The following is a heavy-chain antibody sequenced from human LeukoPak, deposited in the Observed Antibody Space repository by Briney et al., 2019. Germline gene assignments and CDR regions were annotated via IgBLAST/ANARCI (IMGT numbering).Heavy chain of an antibody. CDR2: FYNSGRS. CDR3: TRGAGWLIDY. CDR1: DDSISDYY. J-gene: IGHJ4*02. D-gene: IGHD3-16*01. Sequence: SETLSLTCTVSDDSISDYYRGWLRQPPGKGLEWIGYFYNSGRSTYNPSLKSRVTISADTSKNHFSLKLNSVTTADTVVYYCTRGAGWLIDYWGQGILVTVSS. V-gene: IGHV4-59*01.